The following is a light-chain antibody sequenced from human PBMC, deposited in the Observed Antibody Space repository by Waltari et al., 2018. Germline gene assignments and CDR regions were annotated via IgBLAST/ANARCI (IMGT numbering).Light chain of an antibody. CDR3: CSYAGDNTWI. Sequence: QSALAQAASVSGFPALSVTISCNGTSSNIGRYNLVSWYQHHPGKAPKLFIYQGTKRLSGVSNRFSGSTSGNTASLTVTELPSEDEADYYCCSYAGDNTWIFGGGTRLSVL. CDR1: SSNIGRYNL. CDR2: QGT. J-gene: IGLJ2*01. V-gene: IGLV2-23*01.